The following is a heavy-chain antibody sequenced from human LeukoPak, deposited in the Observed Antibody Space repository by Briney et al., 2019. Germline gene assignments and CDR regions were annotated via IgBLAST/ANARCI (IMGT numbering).Heavy chain of an antibody. J-gene: IGHJ3*01. CDR1: GDTVSSNSAA. CDR2: TYYRSKWYY. CDR3: ARGFALDF. Sequence: PSQTLSLTYDISGDTVSSNSAAWTWIRQSPSRGLEWLGRTYYRSKWYYDYTVSVKSRITISPDTSKNQFSLQLNSVTADDTAVYYCARGFALDFWGQGTMVTVSS. V-gene: IGHV6-1*01.